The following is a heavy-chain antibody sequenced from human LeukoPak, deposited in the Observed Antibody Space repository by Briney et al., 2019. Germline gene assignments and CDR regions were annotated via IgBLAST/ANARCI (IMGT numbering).Heavy chain of an antibody. CDR3: ARTLWFGEFRFDP. CDR1: GYSISSGYY. D-gene: IGHD3-10*01. J-gene: IGHJ5*02. CDR2: IYHSGST. V-gene: IGHV4-38-2*01. Sequence: SETLSLTCAVSGYSISSGYYWGWIRQPPGKGLEWIGSIYHSGSTYCNPSLKSRVTISVDTSKNQFSLKLSSVTAADTAVYYCARTLWFGEFRFDPWGQGTLVTVSS.